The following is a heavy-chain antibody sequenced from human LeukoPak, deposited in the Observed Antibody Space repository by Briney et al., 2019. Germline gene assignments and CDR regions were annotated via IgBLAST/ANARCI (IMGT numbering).Heavy chain of an antibody. CDR3: ANENYYGSGSYADH. J-gene: IGHJ4*02. D-gene: IGHD3-10*01. V-gene: IGHV3-30*18. Sequence: GGSLRLSCAASGFTFSSSGMHWVRQAPGKGLEWVAIISYDGGNTYYADSVKGRFTISRDNSKNTLYLQMNSLRAEDTAVYYCANENYYGSGSYADHWGQGTLVTVSS. CDR1: GFTFSSSG. CDR2: ISYDGGNT.